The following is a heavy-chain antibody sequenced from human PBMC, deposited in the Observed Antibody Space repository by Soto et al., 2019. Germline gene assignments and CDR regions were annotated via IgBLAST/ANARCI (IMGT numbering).Heavy chain of an antibody. J-gene: IGHJ5*02. CDR2: IYYSGST. D-gene: IGHD2-21*02. CDR3: ARHPSDFWFDP. CDR1: GGSMISYY. V-gene: IGHV4-59*08. Sequence: PSETLSLTCTVSGGSMISYYWSWIRQPPGRGLEWIGSIYYSGSTYYNPSLKSRVTVSVDTSKNQFSLKLSSVTAADTAVYYCARHPSDFWFDPWGQGTLVTVS.